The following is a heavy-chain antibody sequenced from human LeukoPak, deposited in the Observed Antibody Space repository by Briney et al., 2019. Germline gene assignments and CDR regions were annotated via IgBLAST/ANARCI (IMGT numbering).Heavy chain of an antibody. CDR3: AKAIYSSSRMDV. CDR2: ISSSSTI. J-gene: IGHJ6*02. Sequence: GGSLRLSCAASGFTFSSYSMNWVRQAPGKGLEWVSYISSSSTIYYADSVKGRFTISRDTSKNTLYLQMNSLRAEDTAVYYCAKAIYSSSRMDVWGQGTTVTVSS. D-gene: IGHD6-13*01. V-gene: IGHV3-48*04. CDR1: GFTFSSYS.